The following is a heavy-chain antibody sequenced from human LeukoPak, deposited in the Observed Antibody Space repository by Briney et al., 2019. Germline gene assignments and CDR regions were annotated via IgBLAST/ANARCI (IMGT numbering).Heavy chain of an antibody. CDR3: AREGVCSSTSCYAWFDP. D-gene: IGHD2-2*01. CDR2: ISAYNGNT. Sequence: ASVKVSCKASGYTFTSYGISWVRQAPGQGLEWMRWISAYNGNTNYAQKFQGRVTMTRDTSISTAYMELSRLRSDDTAVYYCAREGVCSSTSCYAWFDPWGQGTLVTVSS. CDR1: GYTFTSYG. V-gene: IGHV1-18*01. J-gene: IGHJ5*02.